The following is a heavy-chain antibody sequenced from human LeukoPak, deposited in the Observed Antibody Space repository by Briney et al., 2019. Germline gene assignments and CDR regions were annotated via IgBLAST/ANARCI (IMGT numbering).Heavy chain of an antibody. Sequence: NPSGTLSLTCTVSGGSISSYYCSWIRQPPGKGLEWIGYIYYSGSTNYNPSLKSRVTISVDTSKNQFSLKLSSVTAADTAVYYCARHNYGYLKSDYWGQGTLVTVSS. CDR3: ARHNYGYLKSDY. CDR1: GGSISSYY. CDR2: IYYSGST. J-gene: IGHJ4*02. D-gene: IGHD5-18*01. V-gene: IGHV4-59*08.